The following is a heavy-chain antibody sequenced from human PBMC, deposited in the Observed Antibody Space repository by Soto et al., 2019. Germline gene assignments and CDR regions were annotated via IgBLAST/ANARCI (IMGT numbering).Heavy chain of an antibody. V-gene: IGHV3-72*01. CDR3: GSPQRRGRAWAYY. D-gene: IGHD1-1*01. J-gene: IGHJ4*02. Sequence: EVRLVESGGGLVQPGGSLRLSCAASGFTFSDHYMDWVRQAPGKGLEWVARSKNRETGYTIEYAASVEGRFNSSRAESGSSVILQMNDLKTEDTAVDYWGSPQRRGRAWAYYWGQGTRVTVSS. CDR1: GFTFSDHY. CDR2: SKNRETGYTI.